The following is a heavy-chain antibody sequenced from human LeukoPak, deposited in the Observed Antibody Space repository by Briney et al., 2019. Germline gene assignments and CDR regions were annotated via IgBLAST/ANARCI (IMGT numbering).Heavy chain of an antibody. V-gene: IGHV3-48*01. Sequence: GGSLRLSCAASGFTFSSYHMNWVRQAPGKGLEWISYINSWSSLIYYADSVKGRFAISRENTKSSLYLQLNTLTSENTAVYYCVRVWQDYRNADYWGQGTLVTVSS. CDR3: VRVWQDYRNADY. CDR1: GFTFSSYH. J-gene: IGHJ4*02. CDR2: INSWSSLI. D-gene: IGHD4-11*01.